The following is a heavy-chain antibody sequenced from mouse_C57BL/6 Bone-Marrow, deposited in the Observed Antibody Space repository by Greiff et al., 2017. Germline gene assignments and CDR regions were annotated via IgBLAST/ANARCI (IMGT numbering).Heavy chain of an antibody. CDR2: IYPGGGYT. V-gene: IGHV1-63*01. J-gene: IGHJ4*01. CDR1: GYTFTNYW. CDR3: ARGYYYGSSPYAMDY. Sequence: QVQLQQSGAELVRPGTSVKMSCKASGYTFTNYWIGLTNPRPGPGLGWIGNIYPGGGYTNYNEKFKGNATLTADKSSSTAYMQFSSMTSEDSAIYYCARGYYYGSSPYAMDYWGQGTSVTVSS. D-gene: IGHD1-1*01.